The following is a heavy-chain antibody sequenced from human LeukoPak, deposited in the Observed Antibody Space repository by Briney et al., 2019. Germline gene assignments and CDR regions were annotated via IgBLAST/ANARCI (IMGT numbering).Heavy chain of an antibody. J-gene: IGHJ6*02. Sequence: PGGSLRLSCAASGFTVSSNYMSWVRQAPGKGLEWVSVIYSGGSTYYADSVKGRFTISRDNSKNTLYLQMNSLRAEDTAVYYCAREMEEILTDPPGYGMDVWGQGTTVTVSS. CDR1: GFTVSSNY. CDR2: IYSGGST. CDR3: AREMEEILTDPPGYGMDV. V-gene: IGHV3-66*01. D-gene: IGHD3-9*01.